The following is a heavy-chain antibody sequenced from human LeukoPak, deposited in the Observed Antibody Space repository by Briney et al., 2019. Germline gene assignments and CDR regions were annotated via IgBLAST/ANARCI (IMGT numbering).Heavy chain of an antibody. J-gene: IGHJ5*02. CDR3: PKDAYDILTGYSWFDP. V-gene: IGHV3-74*01. CDR2: INSEGSST. Sequence: GGSLRLSSAAPGFTFSSDWVHWGRQAPGKGVVWVSRINSEGSSTSYADSVKGRFTISRDNAKNTLYLHMNSLRAEDTAVYYRPKDAYDILTGYSWFDPWGQGTLVTVSS. D-gene: IGHD3-9*01. CDR1: GFTFSSDW.